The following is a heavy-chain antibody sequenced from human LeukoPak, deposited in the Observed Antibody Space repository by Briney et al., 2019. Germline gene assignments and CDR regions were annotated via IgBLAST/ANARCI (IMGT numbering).Heavy chain of an antibody. CDR3: AKDRGGMIVVSDFDY. CDR2: ISGSGGST. J-gene: IGHJ4*02. CDR1: GFTFSSYA. Sequence: GGSLRLSCAASGFTFSSYAMSWVRQAPGKGLEWVSAISGSGGSTYYADSVKGRFTISRDNSKNTLYLQMNSLRAEDTAVYYCAKDRGGMIVVSDFDYWGQGTLVTVSS. V-gene: IGHV3-23*01. D-gene: IGHD3-22*01.